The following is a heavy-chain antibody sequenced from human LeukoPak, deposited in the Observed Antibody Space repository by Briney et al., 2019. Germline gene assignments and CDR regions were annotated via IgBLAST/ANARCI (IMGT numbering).Heavy chain of an antibody. J-gene: IGHJ4*02. CDR1: GXSMSSYY. CDR3: ARRKASEWSFDY. D-gene: IGHD3-3*01. V-gene: IGHV4-59*01. CDR2: IYSTGST. Sequence: SETLFLTCTVSGXSMSSYYWTWIRQPPGKGQEWIAYIYSTGSTNSNPSLKSRVTISVDTSRNQFSLNLRSVTAADTAVYYCARRKASEWSFDYWGQGTLVTVSS.